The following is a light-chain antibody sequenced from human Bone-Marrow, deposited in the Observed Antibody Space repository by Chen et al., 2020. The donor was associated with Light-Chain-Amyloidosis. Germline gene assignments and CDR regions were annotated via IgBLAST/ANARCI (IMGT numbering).Light chain of an antibody. CDR1: NIGSTS. CDR2: DDS. CDR3: QGWDRSSDRPV. V-gene: IGLV3-21*02. Sequence: SYVLTQPSSVSVAPGQTATIACGGNNIGSTSVHWYQQTPGQAPLLVVYDDSDQPSGIPERLSGSNSGNTATLTIIRVEAGDEADYYCQGWDRSSDRPVFGGGTKLTVL. J-gene: IGLJ3*02.